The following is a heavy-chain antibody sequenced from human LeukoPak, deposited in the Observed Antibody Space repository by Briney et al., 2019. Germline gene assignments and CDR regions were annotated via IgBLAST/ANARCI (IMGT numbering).Heavy chain of an antibody. D-gene: IGHD3-10*01. Sequence: ASVKVSYKASGYTFTNYGISWVRQAPGQGLEWMGWISGYNGNTIYAQKIEGRVTMTTDTSTSTAYMELRSLRSDDTAVYYCARGWREVTAPFFYCGGRNLVTVSS. CDR1: GYTFTNYG. J-gene: IGHJ4*02. V-gene: IGHV1-18*01. CDR2: ISGYNGNT. CDR3: ARGWREVTAPFFY.